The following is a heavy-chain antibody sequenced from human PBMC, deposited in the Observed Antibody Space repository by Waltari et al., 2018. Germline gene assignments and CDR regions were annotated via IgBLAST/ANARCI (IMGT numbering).Heavy chain of an antibody. CDR2: INWNGRTV. CDR1: VFTFDDYA. D-gene: IGHD6-6*01. V-gene: IGHV3-9*01. J-gene: IGHJ6*02. Sequence: EAQLEESGVGSVQPGSSLRLSCSPSVFTFDDYAMHWVRQSPGKGLEWGSGINWNGRTVGYADSVKGRFTISRDNAKNSLYLQMNSLTPEDTALYYCAKDVSSSENGMDVWGQGTTV. CDR3: AKDVSSSENGMDV.